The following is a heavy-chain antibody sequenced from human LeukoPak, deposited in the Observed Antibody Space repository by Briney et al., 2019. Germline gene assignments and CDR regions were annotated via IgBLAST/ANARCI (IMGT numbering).Heavy chain of an antibody. CDR2: FYPENGDT. CDR3: ATDRASYPPGYYYYCMDV. V-gene: IGHV1-24*01. D-gene: IGHD1-26*01. Sequence: ASVTLSCKVSGYTLTELSMHWVRQAPGKGLEWMGGFYPENGDTIYTQRLQDRLTLAEDTSTDTAYMELSSLRSEDTAVYYCATDRASYPPGYYYYCMDVWGQGTTVTVS. CDR1: GYTLTELS. J-gene: IGHJ6*02.